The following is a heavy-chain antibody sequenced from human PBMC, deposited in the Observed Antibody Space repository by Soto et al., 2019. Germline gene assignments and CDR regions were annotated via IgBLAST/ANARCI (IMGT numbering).Heavy chain of an antibody. Sequence: XGSLRLSCAASGFTFSSYGMHWVRQAPGKGLDWVAVIWYDGSNKYYADSVKGRFAISRDNSKNTLYLQMNSLRAEDTAVYYCASPRGFDWLLYYWGQGPLVTVSS. CDR2: IWYDGSNK. D-gene: IGHD3-9*01. V-gene: IGHV3-33*01. CDR3: ASPRGFDWLLYY. J-gene: IGHJ4*02. CDR1: GFTFSSYG.